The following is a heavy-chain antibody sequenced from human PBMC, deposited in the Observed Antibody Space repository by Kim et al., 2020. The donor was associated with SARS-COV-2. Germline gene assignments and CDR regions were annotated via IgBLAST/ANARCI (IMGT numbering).Heavy chain of an antibody. Sequence: EPAKGRFTISRDNPKNSLWLQMSSLRAEDTAVYYCARDSGTTGHFKVCLWGQGTMVTVSS. J-gene: IGHJ3*01. D-gene: IGHD1-1*01. V-gene: IGHV3-7*01. CDR3: ARDSGTTGHFKVCL.